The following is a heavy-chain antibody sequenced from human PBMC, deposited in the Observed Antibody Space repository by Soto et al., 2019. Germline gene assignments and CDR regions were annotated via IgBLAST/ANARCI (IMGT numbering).Heavy chain of an antibody. V-gene: IGHV4-34*01. J-gene: IGHJ4*02. D-gene: IGHD6-25*01. Sequence: SETLSLTCAVYGGSFSGYYWSWIRQPPGKGLEWIGEINHSGSTNYNPSLKSRVTISVDTSKNQFSLKLSSVTAADTAVYYCARHIGEQAASFNSRFDYWGQGTLVTVSS. CDR3: ARHIGEQAASFNSRFDY. CDR2: INHSGST. CDR1: GGSFSGYY.